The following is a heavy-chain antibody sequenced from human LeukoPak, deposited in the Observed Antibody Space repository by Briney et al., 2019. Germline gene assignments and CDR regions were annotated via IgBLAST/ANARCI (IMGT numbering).Heavy chain of an antibody. D-gene: IGHD4-17*01. CDR1: GGSISSYY. J-gene: IGHJ6*02. V-gene: IGHV4-4*07. CDR2: IYTSGST. Sequence: SETLSLTCTVSGGSISSYYWSWIRQPAGKGLEWIGRIYTSGSTNYNPSLKSRVTMSVDTSKNQFSLKLSSVTAADTAGYYCARDHAVTTSYYYYYYGMDVWGQGTTVTVSS. CDR3: ARDHAVTTSYYYYYYGMDV.